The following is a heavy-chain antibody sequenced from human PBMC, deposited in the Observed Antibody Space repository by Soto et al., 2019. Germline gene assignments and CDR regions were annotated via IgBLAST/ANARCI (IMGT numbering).Heavy chain of an antibody. J-gene: IGHJ4*02. Sequence: GGSLRLSCAASGFTFSSYGMHWVRQAPGKGLEWISAMDMNSRGGDTYYADSVKGRFTISRDDSRNTLYLQMNGLTAEDTALYYCVTKEMARTGVPYYYDSWGQGILVTVSS. V-gene: IGHV3-NL1*01. CDR1: GFTFSSYG. CDR3: VTKEMARTGVPYYYDS. D-gene: IGHD2-8*01. CDR2: MDMNSRGGDT.